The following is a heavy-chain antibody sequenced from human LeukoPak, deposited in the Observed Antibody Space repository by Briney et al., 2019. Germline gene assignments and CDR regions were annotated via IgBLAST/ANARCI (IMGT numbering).Heavy chain of an antibody. CDR2: FDPEDGET. Sequence: RASVKVSRKVSGYTLTELSMHWVRQAPGNGREWMGCFDPEDGETIYAQKFQGRVTMTEDTSTDTAYMELSSLRSEDTAVYYCARGRSSWYYPHWGQGTLVTVSS. CDR3: ARGRSSWYYPH. V-gene: IGHV1-24*01. D-gene: IGHD6-13*01. CDR1: GYTLTELS. J-gene: IGHJ4*02.